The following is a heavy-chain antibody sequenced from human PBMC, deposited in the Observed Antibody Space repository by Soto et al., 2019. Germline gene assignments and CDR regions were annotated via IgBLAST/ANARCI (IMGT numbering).Heavy chain of an antibody. V-gene: IGHV3-48*03. J-gene: IGHJ6*02. D-gene: IGHD3-3*01. CDR1: GFTFSSYE. CDR2: ISSSGSTI. Sequence: GGSLRLSCAASGFTFSSYEMNGVRQAPGKGLEWVSYISSSGSTIYYADSVKGRFTISRDNAKNSLYLQMNSLRAEDTAVYYCARDDDFWSGTYYYYYGMDVWGQGTTVTVSS. CDR3: ARDDDFWSGTYYYYYGMDV.